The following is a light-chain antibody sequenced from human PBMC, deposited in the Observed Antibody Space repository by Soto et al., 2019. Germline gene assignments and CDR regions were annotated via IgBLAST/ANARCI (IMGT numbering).Light chain of an antibody. CDR2: GAS. J-gene: IGKJ2*01. V-gene: IGKV3-15*01. CDR3: QQFNDWPRT. Sequence: EIVMTQSPGTPSVSPGERATLSCRASQSVSSNLAWYQQKPGQAPRLLIYGASTRATGIPARFSGSGSGTEFTLTISSLQSEDFAVYYCQQFNDWPRTFGLGTKVDIK. CDR1: QSVSSN.